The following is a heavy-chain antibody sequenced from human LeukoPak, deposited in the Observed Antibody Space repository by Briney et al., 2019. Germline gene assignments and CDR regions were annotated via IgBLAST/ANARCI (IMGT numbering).Heavy chain of an antibody. CDR1: GGTFTSYG. Sequence: VASVKVSCKASGGTFTSYGISWVRQAPGQGLEWMGWISAYNGNTNYAQKLQGRVTMTTDTSTSTAYMELRSLRSDDTAVYYCARATYDFWSGSPFDYWGQGTLVTVSS. J-gene: IGHJ4*02. CDR2: ISAYNGNT. CDR3: ARATYDFWSGSPFDY. V-gene: IGHV1-18*01. D-gene: IGHD3-3*01.